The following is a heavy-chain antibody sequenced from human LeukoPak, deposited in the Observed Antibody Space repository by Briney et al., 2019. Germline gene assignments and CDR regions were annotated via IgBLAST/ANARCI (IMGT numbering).Heavy chain of an antibody. D-gene: IGHD3-16*01. Sequence: SETLSLTCTVSGYSISSGYYWGWVRQPPGKGLEWIGSIYHSGSTYYNPSLKSRVTISVDTSKNQFSLKLSSVTAADTAVYYCARVLYDYVWGSSHWFDPWGQGTLVTVSS. CDR1: GYSISSGYY. CDR3: ARVLYDYVWGSSHWFDP. V-gene: IGHV4-38-2*02. CDR2: IYHSGST. J-gene: IGHJ5*02.